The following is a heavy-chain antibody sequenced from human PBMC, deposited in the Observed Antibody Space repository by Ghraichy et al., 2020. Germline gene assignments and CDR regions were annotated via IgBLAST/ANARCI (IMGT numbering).Heavy chain of an antibody. Sequence: SDTLSLTCSVSGASTSLNYWTWIRQPPGKGLEWIGYVYNSGSTDYNPSLKSRVTISMDTSKKRFSLKLHSATAADSAVYYCARLRNSYYYVLDYWGPGILVTVSS. CDR1: GASTSLNY. CDR2: VYNSGST. V-gene: IGHV4-59*08. CDR3: ARLRNSYYYVLDY. J-gene: IGHJ4*02. D-gene: IGHD3-22*01.